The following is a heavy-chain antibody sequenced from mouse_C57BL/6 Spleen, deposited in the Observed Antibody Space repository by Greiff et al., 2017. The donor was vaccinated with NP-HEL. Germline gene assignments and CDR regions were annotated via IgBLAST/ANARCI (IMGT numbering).Heavy chain of an antibody. J-gene: IGHJ3*01. V-gene: IGHV1-26*01. CDR3: ARKGVHPREFAY. CDR2: INPNNGGT. CDR1: GYTFTDYY. Sequence: EVQLQQSGPELVKPGASVKISCKASGYTFTDYYMNWVKQSHGKSLEWIGDINPNNGGTSYNQKFKGKATLTVDKSSSTAYMELRSLTSEDSAVYYCARKGVHPREFAYWGQGTLVTVSA.